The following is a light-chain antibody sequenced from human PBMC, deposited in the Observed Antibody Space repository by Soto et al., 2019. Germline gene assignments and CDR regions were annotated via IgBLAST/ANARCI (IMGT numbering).Light chain of an antibody. V-gene: IGKV1-39*01. J-gene: IGKJ1*01. CDR2: AAS. Sequence: DTHMTQSPSSLSASVGYRFTITCRASQSITTYLNWYQQKPGKAPKLLIYAASTLQSGVPSRFSGSGSGTDFTLTISSLQPEDFETYYCQQNYSNPWTFGQGTKVDIK. CDR3: QQNYSNPWT. CDR1: QSITTY.